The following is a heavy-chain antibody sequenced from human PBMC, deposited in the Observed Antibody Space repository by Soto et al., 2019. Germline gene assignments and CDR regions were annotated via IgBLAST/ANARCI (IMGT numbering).Heavy chain of an antibody. CDR2: ISGSGDTT. D-gene: IGHD6-13*01. CDR3: AKEVGGSSWYYFGY. V-gene: IGHV3-23*01. CDR1: GFTFRSYA. Sequence: EVHLLESGGGLVQPGGSLKLSCTTSGFTFRSYARSWDRQAPGRGLEWVSGISGSGDTTYYADSVKGRFTISRDNSRNTLFLQLNSLRAEDTAVYYCAKEVGGSSWYYFGYWGQGTLVTVSS. J-gene: IGHJ4*02.